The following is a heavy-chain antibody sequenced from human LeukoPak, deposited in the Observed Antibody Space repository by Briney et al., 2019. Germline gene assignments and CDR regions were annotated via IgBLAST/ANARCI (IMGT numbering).Heavy chain of an antibody. V-gene: IGHV3-23*01. D-gene: IGHD4-17*01. J-gene: IGHJ5*02. Sequence: GGSLRLSCAASGFTFSSYAMSWVRQAPGKGLEWVSGITDSSGSTHYTDSVKGRFTISRDNSKNTLYLQMNSLKTEDTATYYCARESTYGDYTSWGQGTLVTVSS. CDR2: ITDSSGST. CDR3: ARESTYGDYTS. CDR1: GFTFSSYA.